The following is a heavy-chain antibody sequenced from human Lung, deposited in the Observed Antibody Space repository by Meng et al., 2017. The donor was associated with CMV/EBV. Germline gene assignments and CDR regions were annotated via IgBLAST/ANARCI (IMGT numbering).Heavy chain of an antibody. CDR1: GFTFSTFA. J-gene: IGHJ6*02. CDR2: IYSGDDST. D-gene: IGHD1-26*01. CDR3: AKGKWGGYYYYYGMDV. Sequence: GESLKISCAASGFTFSTFAMSWVRQAPGKGLQWVSVIYSGDDSTYYADSVKGRFTISRDNSKNMLYLQMNSLRAEDSAVYFCAKGKWGGYYYYYGMDVWGRGTTVTVSS. V-gene: IGHV3-23*03.